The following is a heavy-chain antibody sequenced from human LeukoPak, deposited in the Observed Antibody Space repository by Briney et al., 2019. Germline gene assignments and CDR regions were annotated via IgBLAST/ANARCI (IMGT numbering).Heavy chain of an antibody. CDR3: ARDSSGPAF. CDR2: IYRGGGT. J-gene: IGHJ4*02. Sequence: GGSMRLSCAASRITFSSDWMSWVRQAPGKGLEWVSLIYRGGGTFYSDSVKGRFTISRDYSKNTLYLQMNSLRADDTAVYYCARDSSGPAFWGQGTLVTVSS. CDR1: RITFSSDW. V-gene: IGHV3-53*01. D-gene: IGHD6-19*01.